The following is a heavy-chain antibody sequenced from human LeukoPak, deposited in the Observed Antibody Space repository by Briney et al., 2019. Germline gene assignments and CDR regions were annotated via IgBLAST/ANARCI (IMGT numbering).Heavy chain of an antibody. V-gene: IGHV4-4*07. Sequence: SETLSLTCTVSGGSISSYFWCWIRQPAGKGLEWIGRIYTSGSTDYNPSLKSRVTLSVDTSKNQFSLKLSSVTAADTAVYYCARGASGNYHYLDYWGQGTLVAVSS. CDR1: GGSISSYF. CDR3: ARGASGNYHYLDY. J-gene: IGHJ4*02. CDR2: IYTSGST. D-gene: IGHD1-26*01.